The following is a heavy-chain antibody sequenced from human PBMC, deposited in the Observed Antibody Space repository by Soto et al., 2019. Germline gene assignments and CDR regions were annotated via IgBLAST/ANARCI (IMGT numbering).Heavy chain of an antibody. CDR3: AKASGDSSSWYYFDY. CDR2: ISGSGGST. D-gene: IGHD6-13*01. CDR1: GFTFSSYA. J-gene: IGHJ4*02. Sequence: GGSLRLSCAASGFTFSSYAMSWVRQAPGKGLEWVSAISGSGGSTYYADSVKGRFTISRDNSKNTLYLQMNSLRAEDTAVYYCAKASGDSSSWYYFDYWGQGTLVTVSS. V-gene: IGHV3-23*01.